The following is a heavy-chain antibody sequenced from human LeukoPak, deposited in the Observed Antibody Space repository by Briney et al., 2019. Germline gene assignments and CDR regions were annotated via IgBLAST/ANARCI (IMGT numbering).Heavy chain of an antibody. CDR1: GGSFSGYY. CDR3: ARAISGSYSRAFDI. Sequence: SETLSLTCAVYGGSFSGYYWGWIRQPPGKGLEWIGEINHSGSTNYNPSLKSRVTISVDTSKNQFSLKLSSVTAADTAVYYCARAISGSYSRAFDIWGQGTMVTVSS. V-gene: IGHV4-34*01. CDR2: INHSGST. D-gene: IGHD1-26*01. J-gene: IGHJ3*02.